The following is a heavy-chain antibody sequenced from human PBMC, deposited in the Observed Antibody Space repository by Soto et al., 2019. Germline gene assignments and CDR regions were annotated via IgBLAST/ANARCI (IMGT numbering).Heavy chain of an antibody. D-gene: IGHD6-19*01. Sequence: EVQLLESGGGLVQPGGSLRLSCAASGFTFTTYSIAWVRQAPGRGPEWVSGILQDGTTYYADSVKGRFTISRDNSWNTVYLQMSNLRGEDTALYYCAKDLRPDGGWDFDSWGQGTLVTLSS. CDR1: GFTFTTYS. CDR2: ILQDGTT. V-gene: IGHV3-23*01. CDR3: AKDLRPDGGWDFDS. J-gene: IGHJ4*02.